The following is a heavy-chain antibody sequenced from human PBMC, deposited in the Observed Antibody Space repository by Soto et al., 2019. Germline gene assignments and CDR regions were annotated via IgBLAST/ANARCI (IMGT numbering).Heavy chain of an antibody. CDR3: ARDRGADRGYYYGMDV. Sequence: TLSLTCTVSGGSISSGGYYWSWIRQHPGKGLEWIGYIYYSGSTYYNPSLKSRVTISVDTSKNQFSLKLSSVTAADTAVYYCARDRGADRGYYYGMDVWGQGTTVTVSS. V-gene: IGHV4-31*03. J-gene: IGHJ6*02. CDR2: IYYSGST. D-gene: IGHD1-26*01. CDR1: GGSISSGGYY.